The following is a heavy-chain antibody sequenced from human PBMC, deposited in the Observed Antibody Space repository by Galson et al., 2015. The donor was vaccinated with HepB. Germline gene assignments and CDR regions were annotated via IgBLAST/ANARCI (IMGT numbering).Heavy chain of an antibody. CDR3: ATYGPPYSWLRFRYFQH. J-gene: IGHJ1*01. Sequence: SVKVSCKVSGYTLTELSMHWVRQAPGKGLEWMGGFDPEDGETIYAQKFQGRVTMTEDTSTDTAYMELSSLRSEDTAVYYCATYGPPYSWLRFRYFQHWGQGTLVTVSS. V-gene: IGHV1-24*01. CDR2: FDPEDGET. CDR1: GYTLTELS. D-gene: IGHD5-12*01.